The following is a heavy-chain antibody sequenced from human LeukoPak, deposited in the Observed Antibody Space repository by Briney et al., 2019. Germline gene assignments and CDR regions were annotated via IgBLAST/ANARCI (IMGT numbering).Heavy chain of an antibody. Sequence: GESLKISCEGSGYSFNSYWIGWVRQMPGKGLEWMGLIYPGDSDTRYSPSFQGQVTISADKSISTAYLQWSSLKTSDTAMYYRARPYYDSSGYSRHFDYWGQGTLVTVSS. CDR2: IYPGDSDT. V-gene: IGHV5-51*01. J-gene: IGHJ4*02. CDR3: ARPYYDSSGYSRHFDY. CDR1: GYSFNSYW. D-gene: IGHD3-22*01.